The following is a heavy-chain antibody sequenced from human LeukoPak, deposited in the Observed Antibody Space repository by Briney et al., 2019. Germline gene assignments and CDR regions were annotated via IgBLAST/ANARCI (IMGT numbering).Heavy chain of an antibody. D-gene: IGHD3-16*01. Sequence: GGSLRLSCAASGFTFDDYAMHWVRQAPGKGLEWVSGISWNSGSIGYADSVKGRFTISRDNAKNTLYLQMNSLRAEDTAVYYCARVRWGGLYYFDYWGQGTLVTVSS. CDR3: ARVRWGGLYYFDY. V-gene: IGHV3-9*01. CDR2: ISWNSGSI. J-gene: IGHJ4*02. CDR1: GFTFDDYA.